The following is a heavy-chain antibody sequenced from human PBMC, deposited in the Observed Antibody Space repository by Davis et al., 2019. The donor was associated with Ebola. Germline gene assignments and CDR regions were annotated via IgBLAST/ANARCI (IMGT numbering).Heavy chain of an antibody. CDR2: INHSGST. CDR3: ARANAAGRSSWATWWVDY. Sequence: PSETLSLTCAVYGGSFSGYYWSWIRQPPGKGLEWIGEINHSGSTNYNPSLKSRVTISVDTSKNQFSLKLSSVTAADTAVYYCARANAAGRSSWATWWVDYWGQGTLVTVSS. J-gene: IGHJ4*02. D-gene: IGHD6-13*01. V-gene: IGHV4-34*01. CDR1: GGSFSGYY.